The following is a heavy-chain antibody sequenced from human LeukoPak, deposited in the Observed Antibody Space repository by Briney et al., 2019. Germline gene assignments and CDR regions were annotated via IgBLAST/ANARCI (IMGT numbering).Heavy chain of an antibody. Sequence: ASVKVSFKASGYAFTSYGISWVRQAPGQGLEWMGWISAYNGNTNYAQKLQGRVTMTTDTSTSTAYMELRSLRSDDMAVYYCARYSGSPLGGDYWGQGTLVTVSS. CDR2: ISAYNGNT. D-gene: IGHD1-26*01. CDR1: GYAFTSYG. CDR3: ARYSGSPLGGDY. V-gene: IGHV1-18*03. J-gene: IGHJ4*02.